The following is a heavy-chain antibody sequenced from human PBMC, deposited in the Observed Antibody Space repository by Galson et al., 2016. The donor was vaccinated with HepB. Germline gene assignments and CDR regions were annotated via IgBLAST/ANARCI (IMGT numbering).Heavy chain of an antibody. V-gene: IGHV3-74*01. J-gene: IGHJ6*02. CDR3: ARYLVVTIPNYYHYGMDV. D-gene: IGHD3-22*01. CDR2: INTDGSST. CDR1: GFTLSNYW. Sequence: SLRLSCAASGFTLSNYWMHWVRQAPGKGLVWVSRINTDGSSTNYADSVKGRFTISGDNAKDSLYLQMDSLRAEDTATYYCARYLVVTIPNYYHYGMDVWGRGATVTVSS.